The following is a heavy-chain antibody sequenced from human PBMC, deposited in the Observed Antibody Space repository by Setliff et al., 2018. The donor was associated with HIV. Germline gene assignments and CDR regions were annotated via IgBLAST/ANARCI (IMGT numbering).Heavy chain of an antibody. Sequence: GGSLRLSCTASGFTFNTYGMHWVRQAPGKGLEWVSSIRYDGAFSYYADSVKGRFTISRDNAKNTLYLQMNSLRTEDTAVYYCARSGGDCSGISCYSLWFDPWGHGTLVTVSS. CDR1: GFTFNTYG. V-gene: IGHV3-30*02. CDR3: ARSGGDCSGISCYSLWFDP. D-gene: IGHD2-15*01. J-gene: IGHJ5*02. CDR2: IRYDGAFS.